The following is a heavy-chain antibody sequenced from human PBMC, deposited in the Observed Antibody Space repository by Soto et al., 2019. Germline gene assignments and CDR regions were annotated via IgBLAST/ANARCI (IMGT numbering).Heavy chain of an antibody. CDR3: AREVGYSYGYSNSRQEDAFDI. J-gene: IGHJ3*02. V-gene: IGHV1-69*01. CDR1: GGTFSSYA. Sequence: GASVNVSCNASGGTFSSYAISWVRQAPGQGLQWMGGIIPIFGTANYAQKFQGRVTITADESTSTAYMELSSLRSEDTAVYYCAREVGYSYGYSNSRQEDAFDIWGQGTMVTVSS. D-gene: IGHD5-18*01. CDR2: IIPIFGTA.